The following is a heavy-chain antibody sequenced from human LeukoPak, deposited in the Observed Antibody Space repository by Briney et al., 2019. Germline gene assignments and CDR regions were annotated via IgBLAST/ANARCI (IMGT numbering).Heavy chain of an antibody. Sequence: ASVKVSCKASGYTFTSYYMHWVQQAPGQGLEWMGIINPSGGSTSYAQKFQGRVTMTRDMSTSTVYMELSSLRSEDTAVYYCARADVLLWFGELLSRPGAFDIWGQGTMVTVSS. D-gene: IGHD3-10*01. CDR1: GYTFTSYY. J-gene: IGHJ3*02. CDR2: INPSGGST. CDR3: ARADVLLWFGELLSRPGAFDI. V-gene: IGHV1-46*01.